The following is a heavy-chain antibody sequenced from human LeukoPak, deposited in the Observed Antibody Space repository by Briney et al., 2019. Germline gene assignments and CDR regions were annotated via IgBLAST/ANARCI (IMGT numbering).Heavy chain of an antibody. CDR2: IYYSGST. J-gene: IGHJ5*02. D-gene: IGHD5-12*01. Sequence: PSGTLSLTCTVSGGSISSYYGSWIRQPPGKGLEWIGYIYYSGSTNYNPSLKSRVTISVDTSKNQFSLKLSSVTAADTAVYYCARVKRSLTWLFDPWGQGTLVTVSS. CDR1: GGSISSYY. V-gene: IGHV4-59*01. CDR3: ARVKRSLTWLFDP.